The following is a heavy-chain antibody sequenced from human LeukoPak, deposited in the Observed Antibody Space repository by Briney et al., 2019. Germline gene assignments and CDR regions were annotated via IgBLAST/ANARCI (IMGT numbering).Heavy chain of an antibody. Sequence: GGSLRLSCAASGFTFSTYSMNWVRQAPGKGLEWVSSISSSGSYIYYADSVKGRFTISRDNARNSVYLQMNSLRAEETAVYFCASSRFYYYDSSGYPVDYWGQGTLVTVSS. J-gene: IGHJ4*02. CDR2: ISSSGSYI. CDR3: ASSRFYYYDSSGYPVDY. CDR1: GFTFSTYS. V-gene: IGHV3-21*01. D-gene: IGHD3-22*01.